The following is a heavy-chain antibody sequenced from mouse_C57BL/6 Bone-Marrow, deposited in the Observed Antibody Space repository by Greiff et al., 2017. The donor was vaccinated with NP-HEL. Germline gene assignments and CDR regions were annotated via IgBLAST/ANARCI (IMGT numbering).Heavy chain of an antibody. CDR1: GYSFTDYN. Sequence: VQLQQSGPELVKPGASVKISCKASGYSFTDYNMNWVKQSNGKSLEWIGVINPNYGTTSYNQKFKGKATLTVDQSSSTAYMQLNSLTSEDSAVXYCSRSREYDYDAYFDYWGQGTTLTVSS. CDR3: SRSREYDYDAYFDY. CDR2: INPNYGTT. D-gene: IGHD2-4*01. V-gene: IGHV1-39*01. J-gene: IGHJ2*01.